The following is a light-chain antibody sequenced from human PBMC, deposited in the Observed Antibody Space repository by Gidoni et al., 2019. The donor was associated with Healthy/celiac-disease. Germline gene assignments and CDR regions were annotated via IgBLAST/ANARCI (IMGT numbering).Light chain of an antibody. J-gene: IGKJ1*01. CDR1: QSVSSY. Sequence: EIVLTQSPATLSLSPGERAPLSCRASQSVSSYLAWYQQKPGQAPRLLIYDASNRATGIPARFSGSGSGTDFTLTISSLEPEDFAVYYCQQRSNWSTFGQGTKVEIK. CDR2: DAS. CDR3: QQRSNWST. V-gene: IGKV3-11*01.